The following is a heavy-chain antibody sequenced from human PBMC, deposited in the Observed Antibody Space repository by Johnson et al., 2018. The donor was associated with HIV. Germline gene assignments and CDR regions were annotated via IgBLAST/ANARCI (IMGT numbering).Heavy chain of an antibody. CDR2: IGTSGDT. J-gene: IGHJ3*02. D-gene: IGHD6-13*01. CDR1: GFTFNEYA. Sequence: EVQLVESGGGVVRPGESLRLSCAGSGFTFNEYAMSWVRQTPGKGLEWVSAIGTSGDTYYPGSVKGRFTISRENAKNSLYLQMKSLRAGDTAVYYCAGIAAACGDAFDIWGQWTMVTVSS. V-gene: IGHV3-13*01. CDR3: AGIAAACGDAFDI.